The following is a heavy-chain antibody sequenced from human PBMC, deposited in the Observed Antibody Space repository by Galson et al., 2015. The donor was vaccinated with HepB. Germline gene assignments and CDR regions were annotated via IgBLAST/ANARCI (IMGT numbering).Heavy chain of an antibody. CDR3: ARRPRSSHPYDY. Sequence: SLRLSCAASGFTFSDYYMSWIRQAPGKGLEWVSYISSSGSTIYYADSVKGRFTISRDNAKNSPYLQMNSLRAEDTAVYYCARRPRSSHPYDYWGQGTLVTVSS. CDR2: ISSSGSTI. J-gene: IGHJ4*02. V-gene: IGHV3-11*01. D-gene: IGHD6-6*01. CDR1: GFTFSDYY.